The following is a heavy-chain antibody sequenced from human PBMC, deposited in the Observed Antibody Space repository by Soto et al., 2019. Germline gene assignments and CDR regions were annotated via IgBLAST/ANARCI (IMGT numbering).Heavy chain of an antibody. Sequence: EVQLLESGGGLVHPGGSLRLSCAASGFTFSGYAMNWVRQATGKGLEWVSGISGSGGRTYYADSVKGRFTISRDNSKNTLYLQLTSLRAEDTAVYYCAKRGPGGIVVVISATTGDFDYWGQGTLVTVSS. J-gene: IGHJ4*02. CDR2: ISGSGGRT. CDR1: GFTFSGYA. CDR3: AKRGPGGIVVVISATTGDFDY. D-gene: IGHD2-15*01. V-gene: IGHV3-23*01.